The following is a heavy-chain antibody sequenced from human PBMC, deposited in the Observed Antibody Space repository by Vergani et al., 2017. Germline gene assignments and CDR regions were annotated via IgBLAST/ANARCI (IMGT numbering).Heavy chain of an antibody. D-gene: IGHD3-22*01. CDR1: GGSITGTNW. Sequence: QVQLQQWGAGLLKPSETLSLTCAVSGGSITGTNWWSWVRQSPGKGLEWIGEIYHSGSTNYNPSLKSRVTISVDKSKHQFSLKLSSVTAADTAVYYCASNGYYCLDYWGRGTLVTVSS. J-gene: IGHJ4*02. CDR2: IYHSGST. CDR3: ASNGYYCLDY. V-gene: IGHV4-4*02.